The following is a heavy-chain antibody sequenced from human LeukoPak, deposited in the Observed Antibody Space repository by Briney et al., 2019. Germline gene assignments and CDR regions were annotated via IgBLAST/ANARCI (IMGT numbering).Heavy chain of an antibody. D-gene: IGHD3-22*01. J-gene: IGHJ4*02. V-gene: IGHV3-49*03. CDR1: GFTFGNYA. CDR2: TRSKTYRGTT. CDR3: ARANSFDSSGYYFDY. Sequence: PGGSLRLSCTASGFTFGNYALSWFRQAPGKGLEWVAFTRSKTYRGTTEYAASVKGRFTISRDDSKSIAYLQMNSLKTEDTAVYYCARANSFDSSGYYFDYWGQGTLVTVSS.